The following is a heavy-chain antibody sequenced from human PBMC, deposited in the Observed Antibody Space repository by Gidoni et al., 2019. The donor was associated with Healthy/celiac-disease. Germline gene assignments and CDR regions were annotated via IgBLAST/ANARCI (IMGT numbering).Heavy chain of an antibody. D-gene: IGHD6-13*01. CDR1: GYTFTSYY. Sequence: QVQLVQSGAEVKKPGASVKVSCKASGYTFTSYYMHGVRQAPGQGLEWMGIINPSGGSTSYAQKFQGRVTMTRDTSTSTVYMELSSLRSEDTAVYYCAKTGGAAAGTDWFDTWGQGTL. CDR2: INPSGGST. J-gene: IGHJ5*02. CDR3: AKTGGAAAGTDWFDT. V-gene: IGHV1-46*01.